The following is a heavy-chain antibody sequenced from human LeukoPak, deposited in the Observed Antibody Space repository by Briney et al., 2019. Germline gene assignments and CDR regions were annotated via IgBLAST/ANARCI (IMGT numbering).Heavy chain of an antibody. D-gene: IGHD4-17*01. CDR3: ARTLDYGDYRSDY. Sequence: NPSETLSLTCAVYGGSFSGYYWSWIRQPPGKGLEWIGEINHSGSTNYNPSLKSRVTISVDTSENQFSLKLSSVTAAGTAVYYCARTLDYGDYRSDYWGQGTLVTVSS. V-gene: IGHV4-34*01. CDR1: GGSFSGYY. CDR2: INHSGST. J-gene: IGHJ4*02.